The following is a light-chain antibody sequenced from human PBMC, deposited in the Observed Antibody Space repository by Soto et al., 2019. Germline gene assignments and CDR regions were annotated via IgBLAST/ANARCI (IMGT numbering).Light chain of an antibody. CDR1: QDIDKN. CDR2: DAS. J-gene: IGKJ5*01. V-gene: IGKV1-33*01. CDR3: QQYERLPLT. Sequence: DIQMTQSPSSLSASVGDRETITCQASQDIDKNLIWYQQKPGKAPKLLIYDASDLETGVPSRFSGSGSGTGFTFTISSLQPEDFATYYCQQYERLPLTFGQGTRLEIK.